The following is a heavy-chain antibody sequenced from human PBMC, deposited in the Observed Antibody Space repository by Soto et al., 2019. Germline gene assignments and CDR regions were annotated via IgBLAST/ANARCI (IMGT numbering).Heavy chain of an antibody. V-gene: IGHV3-30*18. J-gene: IGHJ4*02. CDR1: GFTFSSYG. Sequence: SLRLSCAASGFTFSSYGMHWVRQAPGKGLEWVAVISYDGSNKYYADSVKGRFTISRDNSKNTLYLQMNSLRAEDTAVYYCAKETVITGTTHLDYWGQGTLVTVSS. CDR3: AKETVITGTTHLDY. CDR2: ISYDGSNK. D-gene: IGHD1-7*01.